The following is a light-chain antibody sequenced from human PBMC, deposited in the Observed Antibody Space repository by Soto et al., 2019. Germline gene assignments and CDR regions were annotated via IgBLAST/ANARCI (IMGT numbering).Light chain of an antibody. V-gene: IGKV3-20*01. CDR3: QQYGSSPLT. CDR1: QSVTSGY. J-gene: IGKJ4*01. Sequence: EFLLTQSPGTLSLSPGERATLSCRASQSVTSGYLAWYQQKPGQAPRLLIYGASRRATGIPDRFSGSGSGTDLTLTISGLEPEDFAVYYCQQYGSSPLTFGGGTKVEIE. CDR2: GAS.